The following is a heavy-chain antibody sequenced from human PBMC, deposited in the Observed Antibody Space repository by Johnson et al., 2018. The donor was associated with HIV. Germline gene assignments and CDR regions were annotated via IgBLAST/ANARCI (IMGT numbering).Heavy chain of an antibody. D-gene: IGHD2-15*01. CDR2: IYSGGST. Sequence: VQLVESGGGLIQPGGSLRLSCAASGFTVSSNYMSWVRQAPGKGLEWVSVIYSGGSTYYADSVKGRFTISRDNSKNTLYLQMNSLRAEDTAVYYCAKGLVVAASRDAFDIWGQGTMVTVSS. J-gene: IGHJ3*02. CDR1: GFTVSSNY. V-gene: IGHV3-66*03. CDR3: AKGLVVAASRDAFDI.